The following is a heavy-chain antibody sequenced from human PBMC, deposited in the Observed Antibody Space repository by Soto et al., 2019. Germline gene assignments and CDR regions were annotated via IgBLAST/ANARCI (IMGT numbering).Heavy chain of an antibody. J-gene: IGHJ4*02. V-gene: IGHV3-74*01. CDR1: GFTFSNYW. CDR3: GTVFEK. D-gene: IGHD3-10*01. CDR2: IDNDGSGT. Sequence: GGSLRLSCAASGFTFSNYWMHWVRQAPGKGLVWVARIDNDGSGTSYADSVKGRFTISRDNVKNTVNLQMNSLRAEDTAVYYCGTVFEKWGQGSLVTVSS.